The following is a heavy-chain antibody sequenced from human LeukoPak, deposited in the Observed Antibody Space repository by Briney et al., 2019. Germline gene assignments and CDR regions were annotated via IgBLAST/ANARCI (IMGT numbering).Heavy chain of an antibody. CDR1: GGSFCGYY. D-gene: IGHD6-19*01. V-gene: IGHV4-34*01. CDR2: INHSGST. Sequence: PSETLSLTCAVYGGSFCGYYWSWIRQPPGKGREWSGEINHSGSTNYNPSLKSRVTISVDTSKNQFSLKLSSVTAADTAVYYCARGEDGGSGWVPLDYWGQGTLVTVSS. J-gene: IGHJ4*02. CDR3: ARGEDGGSGWVPLDY.